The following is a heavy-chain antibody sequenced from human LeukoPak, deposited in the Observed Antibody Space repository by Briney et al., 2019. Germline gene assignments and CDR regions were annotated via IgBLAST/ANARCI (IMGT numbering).Heavy chain of an antibody. V-gene: IGHV3-49*04. Sequence: PGGSLRLSCTASGFSFGDYAMSWVRQAPGKGLEWVGFIRSEAYGGTTEDAASVKGRFTISRDDSKSIAYLQMNSLKIEDTAVYYCTRISVATVAIDIWGQGTMVTVSS. CDR2: IRSEAYGGTT. D-gene: IGHD4-23*01. CDR3: TRISVATVAIDI. J-gene: IGHJ3*02. CDR1: GFSFGDYA.